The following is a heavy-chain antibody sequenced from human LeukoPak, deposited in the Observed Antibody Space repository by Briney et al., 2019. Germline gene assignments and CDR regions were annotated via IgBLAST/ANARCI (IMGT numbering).Heavy chain of an antibody. D-gene: IGHD3-9*01. CDR3: ARGGHYDILTGYKPFDY. V-gene: IGHV5-51*01. Sequence: GESLKISCKGSGYSFTSYWIGWVRQMPGKGLEWMGIIYPGDSDTRYSPSFQGQVNISADKYISTDYLQWSSLQASEPAMYYCARGGHYDILTGYKPFDYWGQGTLVTVSS. J-gene: IGHJ4*02. CDR2: IYPGDSDT. CDR1: GYSFTSYW.